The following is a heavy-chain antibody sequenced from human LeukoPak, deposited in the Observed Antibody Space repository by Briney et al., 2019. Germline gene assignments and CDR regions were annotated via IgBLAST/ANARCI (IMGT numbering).Heavy chain of an antibody. CDR3: ARGRGRDYGDRGIDY. CDR2: INHSGST. Sequence: PSETLSLTCAVYGGSFSGYYWSWIRQPPGKGLEWIGEINHSGSTNYNPSLKSRVTISVDTSKNQFSLKLSSVTAADTAVYYCARGRGRDYGDRGIDYWGQGTLVTVSS. CDR1: GGSFSGYY. D-gene: IGHD4-17*01. V-gene: IGHV4-34*01. J-gene: IGHJ4*02.